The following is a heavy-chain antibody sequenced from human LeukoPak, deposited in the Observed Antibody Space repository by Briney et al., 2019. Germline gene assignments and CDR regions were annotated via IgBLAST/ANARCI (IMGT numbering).Heavy chain of an antibody. D-gene: IGHD6-19*01. J-gene: IGHJ4*02. CDR2: IWYDGSNK. CDR1: GFTFSSYG. Sequence: GGSLRLSCAASGFTFSSYGMHWVRQAPGKGLEWVAVIWYDGSNKYYADSVKGRFTISRDNSKNTLYLQMNSLRAEDTAVYYCAREGQWLGRYYFDYWGQGTLVTVSS. V-gene: IGHV3-33*01. CDR3: AREGQWLGRYYFDY.